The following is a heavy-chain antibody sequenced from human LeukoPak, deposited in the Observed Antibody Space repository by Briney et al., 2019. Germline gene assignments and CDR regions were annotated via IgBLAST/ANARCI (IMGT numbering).Heavy chain of an antibody. CDR3: AKDATTYYYDSSGYYFDY. J-gene: IGHJ4*02. D-gene: IGHD3-22*01. V-gene: IGHV3-30*02. CDR1: GFTFSSYG. CDR2: IRYDGSNK. Sequence: GGSLRLSCAASGFTFSSYGMHWVRQAPGKGLEWVAFIRYDGSNKYYADSVKGRFTISRDNSKNTLYLQMNSLRAEDTAVYYCAKDATTYYYDSSGYYFDYWGQGTLVTVSS.